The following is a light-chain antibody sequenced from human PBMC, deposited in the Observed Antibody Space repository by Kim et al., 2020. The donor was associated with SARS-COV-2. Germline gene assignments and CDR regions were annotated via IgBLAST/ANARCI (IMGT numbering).Light chain of an antibody. V-gene: IGKV1D-13*01. CDR1: QGIRSD. Sequence: SVGDTVTITCRASQGIRSDLAWYQQKPGHDPTILIYDASTLENGVPSRFSGSGAGTEFSLTISSMQSEDFATEYCQQSNDYRPLTFGGGTKVDIK. CDR3: QQSNDYRPLT. J-gene: IGKJ4*02. CDR2: DAS.